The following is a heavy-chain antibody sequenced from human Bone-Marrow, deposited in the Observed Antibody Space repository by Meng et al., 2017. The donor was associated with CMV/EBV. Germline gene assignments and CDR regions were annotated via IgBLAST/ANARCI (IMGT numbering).Heavy chain of an antibody. CDR1: GGSISSSNW. J-gene: IGHJ4*02. Sequence: SEPLSLTCTVSGGSISSSNWWSWVRQPPGEGLEWIGEMYHSGASNYNPSLKSRVTILVDKSKNQFSLKLTSVTAADTAMYYCASTFPTISAAASYSHFASWGQGTLVTVSS. CDR3: ASTFPTISAAASYSHFAS. V-gene: IGHV4-4*02. D-gene: IGHD6-13*01. CDR2: MYHSGAS.